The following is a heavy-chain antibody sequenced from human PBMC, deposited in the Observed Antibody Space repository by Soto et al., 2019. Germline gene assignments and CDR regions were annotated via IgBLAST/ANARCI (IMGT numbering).Heavy chain of an antibody. CDR2: TYYRSKWFN. Sequence: SQTLSLTCAISGDSVSSNSATWNWIRRSPSRGLEWLGRTYYRSKWFNDYAASVKSRITINPDTSKNQFSLQLNSVTPEDTAVYYCARDLAAGVVVGMDVWGQGTTVTASS. CDR1: GDSVSSNSAT. J-gene: IGHJ6*02. V-gene: IGHV6-1*01. CDR3: ARDLAAGVVVGMDV. D-gene: IGHD6-13*01.